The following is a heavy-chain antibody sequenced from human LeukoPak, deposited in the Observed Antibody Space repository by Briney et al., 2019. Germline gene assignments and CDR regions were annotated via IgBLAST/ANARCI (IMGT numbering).Heavy chain of an antibody. CDR3: ARDHGYDTLTGNDAFDI. CDR1: GYTFTSYG. CDR2: ISAYNGNT. V-gene: IGHV1-18*01. D-gene: IGHD3-9*01. J-gene: IGHJ3*02. Sequence: ASVTVSCKASGYTFTSYGISWVRQAPGQGLEWMGWISAYNGNTNYAQKLQGRVTMTTDTSTSTAHMELRSLRSDDTAVYYCARDHGYDTLTGNDAFDIWGQGTMVTVSS.